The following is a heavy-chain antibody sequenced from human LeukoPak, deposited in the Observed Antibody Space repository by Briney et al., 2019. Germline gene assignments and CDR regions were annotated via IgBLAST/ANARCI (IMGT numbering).Heavy chain of an antibody. D-gene: IGHD6-6*01. CDR1: GGSISSYY. CDR3: ARAASSSSSEDY. J-gene: IGHJ4*02. CDR2: IYYSGST. V-gene: IGHV4-59*01. Sequence: PSETLSLTCTVSGGSISSYYWSWIQQPPGKGLEWIGYIYYSGSTNYNPSLKSRVTISVDTSKNQFSLKLCSVTAADTAVYYCARAASSSSSEDYWGQGTLVTVSS.